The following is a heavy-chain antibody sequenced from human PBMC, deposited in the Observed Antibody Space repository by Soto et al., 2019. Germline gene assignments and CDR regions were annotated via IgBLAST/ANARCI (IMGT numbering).Heavy chain of an antibody. CDR3: AREGYCSSASCYYYYVMDV. CDR1: GYTFTNFG. CDR2: ISAYNGDT. J-gene: IGHJ6*02. Sequence: QVQLVQSGAEVKKPGASVRVSCKASGYTFTNFGISWVRQAPGQGLEWMGWISAYNGDTNNAQKFRGRVTMTTDTGRGTVYMEGRSLRSDDTAIYYCAREGYCSSASCYYYYVMDVWGQGTTVTVSS. D-gene: IGHD2-2*01. V-gene: IGHV1-18*04.